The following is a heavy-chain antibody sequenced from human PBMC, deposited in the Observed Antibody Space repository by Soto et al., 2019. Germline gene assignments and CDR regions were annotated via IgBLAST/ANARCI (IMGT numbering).Heavy chain of an antibody. J-gene: IGHJ3*02. V-gene: IGHV3-33*01. CDR3: ARDSAGKTHWGLRGAFDI. CDR2: MWYDGSNK. D-gene: IGHD7-27*01. CDR1: GFTFSDHG. Sequence: QVQLVESGGGVVQPGRSQRLSCAASGFTFSDHGMHWVRQAPGKGLEWVAVMWYDGSNKYYADSVKGRFSISRDNSKNTLYLHMSSLRGEDTAVYYCARDSAGKTHWGLRGAFDIWGQGTMVTVSS.